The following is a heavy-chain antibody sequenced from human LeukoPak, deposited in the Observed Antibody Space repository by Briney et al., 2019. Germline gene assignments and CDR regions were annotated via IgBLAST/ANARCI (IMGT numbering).Heavy chain of an antibody. V-gene: IGHV4-34*01. CDR2: INHSGST. CDR3: AGGTMVRGVTRTYYFDY. Sequence: SETLSLTCAVYGGSFSGYYWSWIRQPPGKGLEWIGEINHSGSTNYNPSLKSRVTISVDTSKNQFSLKLSSVTAADTAVYYCAGGTMVRGVTRTYYFDYWGQGTLVTVSS. J-gene: IGHJ4*02. CDR1: GGSFSGYY. D-gene: IGHD3-10*01.